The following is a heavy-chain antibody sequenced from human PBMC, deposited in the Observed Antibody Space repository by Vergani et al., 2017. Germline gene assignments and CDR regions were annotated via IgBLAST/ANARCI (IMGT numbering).Heavy chain of an antibody. J-gene: IGHJ6*02. D-gene: IGHD5-24*01. V-gene: IGHV1-69*12. Sequence: QVQLVQSGAEVKKPGSSVKVSCKASGGTFSSYAISWVRQAPGQGLEWMGGIIPIFGTANYAQKFQGRVTITADESTSTAYMELSSLRSEDTAVYYCARDRARRDGYNRNGMDVWGQGTTVTVSS. CDR3: ARDRARRDGYNRNGMDV. CDR1: GGTFSSYA. CDR2: IIPIFGTA.